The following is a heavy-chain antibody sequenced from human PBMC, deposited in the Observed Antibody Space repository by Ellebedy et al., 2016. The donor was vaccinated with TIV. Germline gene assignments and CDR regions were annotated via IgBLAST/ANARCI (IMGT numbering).Heavy chain of an antibody. D-gene: IGHD3-9*01. V-gene: IGHV3-30*04. CDR2: ISFDGTNK. CDR3: ARGRYYDLLTGYYLGLDY. J-gene: IGHJ4*02. CDR1: GFTFSSYV. Sequence: GESLKISCAASGFTFSSYVMHWVRQAPGKGLEWVAVISFDGTNKYYADSVKGRFTMSRDTSKNTLFLQMNSLRVEDTAVYHCARGRYYDLLTGYYLGLDYWGQGALVTVSS.